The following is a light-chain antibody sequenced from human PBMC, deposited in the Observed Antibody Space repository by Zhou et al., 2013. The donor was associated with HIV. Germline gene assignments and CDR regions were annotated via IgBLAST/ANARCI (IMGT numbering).Light chain of an antibody. Sequence: QSVLTQPPSASGTPGQRITISCSGGNSNIGGHTVNWYQQFPGSAPKLLIYKNNQRPSGVPDRFSGSKSGTSASLAISGLQSEDEADYHCAAWDDSLNGYVFGTGPRSPS. V-gene: IGLV1-44*01. CDR3: AAWDDSLNGYV. CDR2: KNN. CDR1: NSNIGGHT. J-gene: IGLJ1*01.